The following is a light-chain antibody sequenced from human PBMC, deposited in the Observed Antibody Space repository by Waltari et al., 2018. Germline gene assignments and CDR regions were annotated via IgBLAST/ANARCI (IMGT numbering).Light chain of an antibody. V-gene: IGKV3-15*01. CDR1: QNVGTS. CDR2: GAY. J-gene: IGKJ4*01. CDR3: QQYEDWPRHS. Sequence: EIVVTQSPATLSVSPGERVTLSCRASQNVGTSLAWYQQKPGQTPRLLIFGAYSRASGVPARFSGSGSGTDFTLAISSLQSEDFAVCYCQQYEDWPRHSFGGGTKVQIE.